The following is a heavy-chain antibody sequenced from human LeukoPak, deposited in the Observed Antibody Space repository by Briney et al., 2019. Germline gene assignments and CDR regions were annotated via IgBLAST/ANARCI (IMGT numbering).Heavy chain of an antibody. J-gene: IGHJ4*02. CDR3: ATGPGIVGATAPDY. V-gene: IGHV4-34*01. Sequence: PSETLSLTCGVSGEPFSGYYWGWIRQPPGKGLELIGEINRSGNTDYNPSLKSRVTISVDTSKNQFSLKLSSVTAEDTAVYYCATGPGIVGATAPDYWGQGTLVTVSS. CDR1: GEPFSGYY. CDR2: INRSGNT. D-gene: IGHD1-26*01.